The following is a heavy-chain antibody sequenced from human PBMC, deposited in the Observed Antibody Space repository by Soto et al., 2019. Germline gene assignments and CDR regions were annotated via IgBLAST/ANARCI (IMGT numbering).Heavy chain of an antibody. Sequence: GESLKISCKGSGYSFTSYWIGWVRQMPGKGLEWMGIIYPGDSDTRYSPSFQGQVTISADKSISTAYLQWGSLKASDTAMYYCARQAPYYGSGSYYKGSHFDYWGQGTLVTVSS. D-gene: IGHD3-10*01. CDR3: ARQAPYYGSGSYYKGSHFDY. V-gene: IGHV5-51*01. J-gene: IGHJ4*02. CDR2: IYPGDSDT. CDR1: GYSFTSYW.